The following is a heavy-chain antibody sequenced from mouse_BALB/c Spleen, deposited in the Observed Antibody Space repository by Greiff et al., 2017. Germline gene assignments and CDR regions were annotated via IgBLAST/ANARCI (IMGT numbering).Heavy chain of an antibody. J-gene: IGHJ2*01. D-gene: IGHD2-2*01. Sequence: LQQPGSELVRPGASVKLSCKASGYTFTSYWMHWVKQRPGQGLEWIGNIYPGSGSTNYDEKFKSKATLTVDTSSSTAYMQLSSLTSEDSAVYYCRRGGGYDEGFDYWGQGTTLTVSS. V-gene: IGHV1S22*01. CDR1: GYTFTSYW. CDR3: RRGGGYDEGFDY. CDR2: IYPGSGST.